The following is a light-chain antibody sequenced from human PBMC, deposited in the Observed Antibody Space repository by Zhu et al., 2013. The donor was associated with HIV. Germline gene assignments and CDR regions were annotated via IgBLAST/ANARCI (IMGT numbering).Light chain of an antibody. Sequence: DIVMTQSPDSLTLSLGERATINCRSNQSVLYSSNNKNYLAWYQQKPGQPPKLLIYWASSRESGVPDRFSGSGSGTDFTLTISSLQAADVAVYYCQQYYSIPYNFGQGTKLEIK. CDR3: QQYYSIPYN. V-gene: IGKV4-1*01. CDR2: WAS. CDR1: QSVLYSSNNKNY. J-gene: IGKJ2*01.